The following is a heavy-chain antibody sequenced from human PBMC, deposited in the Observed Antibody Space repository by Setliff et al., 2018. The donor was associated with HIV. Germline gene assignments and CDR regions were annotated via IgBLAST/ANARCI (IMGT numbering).Heavy chain of an antibody. CDR1: GGSISSGDYF. Sequence: SETLSLTCTVSGGSISSGDYFLSWIRQAPGKGLEWIGCIYYSGSAYYNPSLQSRVTISVDTSKNQVSLKLSSVTAADTAVYYCAREERKAPAGSGYYYYGMDVWGQGTMVTVSS. V-gene: IGHV4-30-4*08. D-gene: IGHD6-13*01. CDR3: AREERKAPAGSGYYYYGMDV. CDR2: IYYSGSA. J-gene: IGHJ6*02.